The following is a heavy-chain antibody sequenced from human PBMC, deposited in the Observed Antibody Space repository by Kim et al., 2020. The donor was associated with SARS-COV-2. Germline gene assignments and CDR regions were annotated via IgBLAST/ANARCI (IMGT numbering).Heavy chain of an antibody. D-gene: IGHD1-26*01. CDR1: GGSISGYY. Sequence: SETLSLTCIVSGGSISGYYWSWIRQPPGKGLEWIGYIFYSGSTNYNSSLKSRVTISVDTSTNQFSLKLSSVTATDTAMYYCARQRWNSGSYGYYFDDWGQGTLVTVSS. CDR2: IFYSGST. CDR3: ARQRWNSGSYGYYFDD. J-gene: IGHJ4*02. V-gene: IGHV4-59*08.